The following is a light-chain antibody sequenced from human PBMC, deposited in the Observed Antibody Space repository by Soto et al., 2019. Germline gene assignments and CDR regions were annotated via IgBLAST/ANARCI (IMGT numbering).Light chain of an antibody. CDR1: QSVSSSY. CDR2: GAS. V-gene: IGKV3-20*01. Sequence: EIVLTQSPGTLSLSPGERATLSCRASQSVSSSYLAWYQQKPGQAPRLLIYGASSRATGIPDRFSGSGSGTDLTLTISRLEPEDFAVYYCQQYGSSPETLGQGTKV. J-gene: IGKJ1*01. CDR3: QQYGSSPET.